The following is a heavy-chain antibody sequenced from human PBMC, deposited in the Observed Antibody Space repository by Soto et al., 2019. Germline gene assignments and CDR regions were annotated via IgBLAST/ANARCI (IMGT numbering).Heavy chain of an antibody. Sequence: SVKVSCKASGYTFTNYDISWVRQATGQGLEWMGWMNPNSANTGYAQKFQGRVSMTRDTSINTAYMELSSLRSEDTAIYYCARMATSGTLNWFDPWGQGTLVTVSS. CDR3: ARMATSGTLNWFDP. V-gene: IGHV1-8*01. D-gene: IGHD1-26*01. CDR1: GYTFTNYD. CDR2: MNPNSANT. J-gene: IGHJ5*02.